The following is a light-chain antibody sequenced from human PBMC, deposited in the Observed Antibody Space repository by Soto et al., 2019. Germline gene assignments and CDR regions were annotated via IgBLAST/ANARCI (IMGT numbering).Light chain of an antibody. CDR3: QQYSDWPPYT. V-gene: IGKV3-15*01. CDR1: QSVGGN. Sequence: ETVMTQSPVTLSVSPGERATLSCRASQSVGGNVAWYQQKPGQAPRLLLYATSTRANGIPARFSGSGSRTEFTLTISSLQSEDSAVYFCQQYSDWPPYTFGQGTKLEIK. CDR2: ATS. J-gene: IGKJ2*01.